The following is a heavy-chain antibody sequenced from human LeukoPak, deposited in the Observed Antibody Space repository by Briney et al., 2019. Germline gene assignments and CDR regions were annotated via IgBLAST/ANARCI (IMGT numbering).Heavy chain of an antibody. V-gene: IGHV5-51*01. CDR1: GYSFTSYW. CDR3: ARLRVIVGATKYYFDY. D-gene: IGHD1-26*01. Sequence: GESLKISCKGSGYSFTSYWIGWVRQMPGKGLEWMGIIYPGDSDTRYSPFFQGQVTISADKSISTAYLQWSSLKASDTAMYYCARLRVIVGATKYYFDYWGQGTLVTVSS. CDR2: IYPGDSDT. J-gene: IGHJ4*02.